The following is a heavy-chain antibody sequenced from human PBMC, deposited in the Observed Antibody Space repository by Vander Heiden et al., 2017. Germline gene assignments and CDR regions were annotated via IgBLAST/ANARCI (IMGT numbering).Heavy chain of an antibody. Sequence: EHGDGLVQPGRRLRPVRAASESTFINYALTWVRQAPGEGLEWVSSITSDGGTMYADSVKGRFTISRDNSKTTLYLQMMGLRGDDTAIYFCGRDPNGNYVGAFDFWGQGTMVTVSS. CDR2: ITSDGGT. V-gene: IGHV3-23*01. CDR1: ESTFINYA. CDR3: GRDPNGNYVGAFDF. J-gene: IGHJ3*01. D-gene: IGHD4-17*01.